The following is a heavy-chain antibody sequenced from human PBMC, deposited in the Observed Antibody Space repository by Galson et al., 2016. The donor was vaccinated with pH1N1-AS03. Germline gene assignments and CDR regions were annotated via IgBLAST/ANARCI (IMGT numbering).Heavy chain of an antibody. CDR2: IIPMFTIT. D-gene: IGHD2-2*01. Sequence: SVKVYCKASGGTFSNYAISWVRQAPGQGLEWMGRIIPMFTITNYAEIFQGRVTITADKSRSIAYMELNSLRSDDTAVYYCATGLYCTSTSCSYRGWFDPWGQGTLVTVSS. CDR1: GGTFSNYA. CDR3: ATGLYCTSTSCSYRGWFDP. J-gene: IGHJ5*02. V-gene: IGHV1-69*04.